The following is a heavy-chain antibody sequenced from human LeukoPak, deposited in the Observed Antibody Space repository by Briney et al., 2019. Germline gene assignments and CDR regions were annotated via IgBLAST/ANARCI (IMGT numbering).Heavy chain of an antibody. CDR2: ISWNSGSI. V-gene: IGHV3-9*01. Sequence: QAGGSLRLSCAASGFTFDDYAMHWVRQAPGKGLEWVSGISWNSGSIGYADSVKGRFTISRDNAKNSLYLQMNSLRAEDTALYYCAKGYCSGGSCSFDYWGQGTLVTVSS. CDR1: GFTFDDYA. CDR3: AKGYCSGGSCSFDY. J-gene: IGHJ4*02. D-gene: IGHD2-15*01.